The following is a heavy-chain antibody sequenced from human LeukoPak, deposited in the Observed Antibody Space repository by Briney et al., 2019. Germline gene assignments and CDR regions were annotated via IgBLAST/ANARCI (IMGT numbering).Heavy chain of an antibody. J-gene: IGHJ3*02. CDR2: VYYSGRT. Sequence: SETLSLTCTVSGGSVSSDSFYWSWIRQPPGKGLEWIGYVYYSGRTKYNPSLQSRVTISVDRSKNHFSLKLTSVTAADTAVYYCVRETATYYYDSTGYYRQTEAFDIWGQGTMVTVSS. CDR3: VRETATYYYDSTGYYRQTEAFDI. CDR1: GGSVSSDSFY. V-gene: IGHV4-61*01. D-gene: IGHD3-22*01.